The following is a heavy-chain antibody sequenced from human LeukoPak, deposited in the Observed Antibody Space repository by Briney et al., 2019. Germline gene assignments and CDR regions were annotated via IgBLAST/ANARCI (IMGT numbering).Heavy chain of an antibody. J-gene: IGHJ6*02. Sequence: SETLSLTCDVSGGSFNYYYWSWILQAPGKGLEWVGEIRHSGSTNYNPSLKGRVTVSVDTSKNQFSLKLTSVTAADTAVYYCARRGSWTYYYAMDVWGQGTTVTVSS. CDR1: GGSFNYYY. V-gene: IGHV4-34*01. CDR3: ARRGSWTYYYAMDV. D-gene: IGHD6-13*01. CDR2: IRHSGST.